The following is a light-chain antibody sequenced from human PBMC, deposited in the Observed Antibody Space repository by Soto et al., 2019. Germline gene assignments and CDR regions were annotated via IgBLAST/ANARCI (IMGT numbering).Light chain of an antibody. CDR2: GAS. J-gene: IGKJ1*01. Sequence: IVMLQSPSTLSVSPGERATLSCRASQSVSSNLAWYQQKPGQAPRLLIYGASTRATGIPARFSGSGSGTEFTLTISSLQSEDFAVYYCQQYNNWPPATFGQGTKV. CDR3: QQYNNWPPAT. V-gene: IGKV3-15*01. CDR1: QSVSSN.